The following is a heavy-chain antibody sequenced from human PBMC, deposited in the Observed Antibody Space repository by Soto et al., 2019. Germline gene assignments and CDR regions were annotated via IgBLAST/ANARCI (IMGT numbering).Heavy chain of an antibody. CDR3: AKPRAGFGSGSDTYYFDY. Sequence: GGSLRLSCIGSGFTFSSNAMSWVRQAPGKGLEWVSAISGSGGTTYYADSVKGRFAVSRDNSNNTLYLQMNSLRAEDTAVYYCAKPRAGFGSGSDTYYFDYWGQGTLVNVSS. CDR1: GFTFSSNA. CDR2: ISGSGGTT. V-gene: IGHV3-23*01. J-gene: IGHJ4*02. D-gene: IGHD3-10*01.